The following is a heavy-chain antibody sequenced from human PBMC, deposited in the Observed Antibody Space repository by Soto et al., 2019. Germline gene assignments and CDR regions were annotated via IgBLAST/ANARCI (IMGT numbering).Heavy chain of an antibody. D-gene: IGHD3-10*01. J-gene: IGHJ6*02. Sequence: QVQLVESGGGVVQPGRSLRLSCAASGFTFSSYGMHWVRQAPGKGLERVAVISYDGSNKYYADSVKGRFTISRDNSKNTLYLQMNSLRAEDTAVYYCALGRVRGLGGMDVWGQGTTVTVSS. CDR1: GFTFSSYG. V-gene: IGHV3-30*03. CDR2: ISYDGSNK. CDR3: ALGRVRGLGGMDV.